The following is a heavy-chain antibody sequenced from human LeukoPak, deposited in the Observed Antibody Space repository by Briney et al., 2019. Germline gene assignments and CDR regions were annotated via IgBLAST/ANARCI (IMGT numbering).Heavy chain of an antibody. V-gene: IGHV3-48*01. J-gene: IGHJ4*02. CDR2: ISSSTNTI. D-gene: IGHD4-23*01. Sequence: GGSLRLSCAASGFTFSSYSVNWVRQAPGKGLEWVSYISSSTNTIYYADSVKGRFTISRDNAKNSVYLQMNSLRAEDTAVYYCARDLTVGSPRGPYWGQGTLVTVAS. CDR3: ARDLTVGSPRGPY. CDR1: GFTFSSYS.